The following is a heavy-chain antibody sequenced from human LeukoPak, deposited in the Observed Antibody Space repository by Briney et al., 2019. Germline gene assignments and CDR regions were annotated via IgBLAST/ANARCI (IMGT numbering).Heavy chain of an antibody. Sequence: PSETLSLTCTVSGDSISSYYWSWIRQPPGKGLEWIGYIYYSGSTNYNPSLKSRVTISVDTSKNQFSLNLSSVTAADTAVYYCARGSPRSRSYDILPGPRGDFDYWGQGPLVSVSS. CDR2: IYYSGST. CDR3: ARGSPRSRSYDILPGPRGDFDY. V-gene: IGHV4-59*12. J-gene: IGHJ4*02. CDR1: GDSISSYY. D-gene: IGHD3-9*01.